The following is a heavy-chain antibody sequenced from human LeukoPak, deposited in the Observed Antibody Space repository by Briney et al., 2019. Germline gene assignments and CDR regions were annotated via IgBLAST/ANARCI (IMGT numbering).Heavy chain of an antibody. CDR1: GYTFSSYG. D-gene: IGHD4/OR15-4a*01. V-gene: IGHV1-18*01. Sequence: ASVKVSCKASGYTFSSYGISWVRQAPGQGLEWMGWISADNGNTKYADKLQGRVTMTTDTSTPTAYMELRSLRSDDTAVYYCARGVWWPHSGLDYWGQGTLVTVSS. CDR2: ISADNGNT. CDR3: ARGVWWPHSGLDY. J-gene: IGHJ4*02.